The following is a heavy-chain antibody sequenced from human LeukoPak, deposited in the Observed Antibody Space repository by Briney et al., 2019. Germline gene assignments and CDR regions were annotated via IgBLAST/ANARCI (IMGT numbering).Heavy chain of an antibody. D-gene: IGHD3-3*01. Sequence: GGSLRLSCAASGFTFSSYSMNWVRQAPGKGLEWVSSISSSSSYIYYADSVKGRFTISRDNAKNSLYLQMNSLRAEDTAVYYCARAGEVDYGMDVWGQGITVTVSS. CDR1: GFTFSSYS. J-gene: IGHJ6*02. CDR2: ISSSSSYI. V-gene: IGHV3-21*01. CDR3: ARAGEVDYGMDV.